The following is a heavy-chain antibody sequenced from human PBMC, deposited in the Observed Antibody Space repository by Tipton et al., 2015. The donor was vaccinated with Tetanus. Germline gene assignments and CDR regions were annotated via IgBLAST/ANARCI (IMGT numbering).Heavy chain of an antibody. CDR2: IHPGDSDT. Sequence: VQLVQSGAEVKKPGESLKISCEASGYSFSSYYIAWVRQMPGGGLEWIGFIHPGDSDTSYSPSFQGRVTISADTSISTVYLQWSSLKASDTAMYFCARMYSTSSPFDHWGQGTLVAVSS. D-gene: IGHD6-6*01. J-gene: IGHJ4*02. CDR1: GYSFSSYY. V-gene: IGHV5-51*01. CDR3: ARMYSTSSPFDH.